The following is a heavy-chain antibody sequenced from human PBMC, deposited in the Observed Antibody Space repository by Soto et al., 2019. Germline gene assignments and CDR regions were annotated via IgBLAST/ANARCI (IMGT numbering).Heavy chain of an antibody. CDR1: VGTFSSYA. CDR3: ARGKKVLRYFDRVSAGFDP. J-gene: IGHJ5*02. CDR2: IIPIFGTA. D-gene: IGHD3-9*01. V-gene: IGHV1-69*01. Sequence: SVKVPCKACVGTFSSYAMICVRQAPGQGLEWMGGIIPIFGTANYAQKFQGRVTITADESTSTAYMELSSLRSEDTAVYYCARGKKVLRYFDRVSAGFDPWGQGTLVTVSS.